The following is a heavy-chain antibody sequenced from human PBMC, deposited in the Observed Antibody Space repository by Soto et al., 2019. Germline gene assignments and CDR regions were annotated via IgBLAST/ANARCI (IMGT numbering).Heavy chain of an antibody. J-gene: IGHJ4*02. V-gene: IGHV4-59*01. D-gene: IGHD5-12*01. CDR3: AKYRRTDAEGYRLDF. Sequence: SETLSLTCSVSGASINNYYWSWIRQPPGKGLEWIGYVYYTGSTSTKYNPSLQSRVAMSVDSSKNQFSLKLTSMTAADTAIYYCAKYRRTDAEGYRLDFWGPGTLVTVSS. CDR1: GASINNYY. CDR2: VYYTGSTST.